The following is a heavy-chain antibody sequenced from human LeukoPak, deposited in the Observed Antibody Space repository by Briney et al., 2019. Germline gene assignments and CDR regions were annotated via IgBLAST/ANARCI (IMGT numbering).Heavy chain of an antibody. V-gene: IGHV1-69*13. Sequence: SVKVSCKASGGTFSSYAISWVRQAPGQGLEWMGGIIPIFGTANYAQKFQGRVTITADESTSTAYMELSSLRSEDTAVYYCARDLLQPWSLGYWGQGTLVTVSS. J-gene: IGHJ4*02. CDR1: GGTFSSYA. CDR3: ARDLLQPWSLGY. CDR2: IIPIFGTA. D-gene: IGHD5-18*01.